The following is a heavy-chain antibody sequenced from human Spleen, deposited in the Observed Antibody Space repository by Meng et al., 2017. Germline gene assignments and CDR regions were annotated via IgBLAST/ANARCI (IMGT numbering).Heavy chain of an antibody. D-gene: IGHD3-22*01. Sequence: ASVKVSCKASGYTFTGYYMHWVRQAPGQGLEWMGRINPNSGGTNYAQKFQGRVTMTRDTSISTAYMELSRLRSDDTAVYYCARDLRSYYYDSSGYYPHDAFDIWGQGTMVTVSS. CDR2: INPNSGGT. CDR3: ARDLRSYYYDSSGYYPHDAFDI. J-gene: IGHJ3*02. CDR1: GYTFTGYY. V-gene: IGHV1-2*06.